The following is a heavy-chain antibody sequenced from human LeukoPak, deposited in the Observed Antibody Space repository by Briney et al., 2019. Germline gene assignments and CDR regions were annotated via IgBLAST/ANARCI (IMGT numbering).Heavy chain of an antibody. D-gene: IGHD2-21*02. V-gene: IGHV1-2*02. Sequence: ASVKVSCKASGYTFTGYYMHWVRQAPGQGLEWMGWINPNSGGTNYAQKFQGRVTMTRDTSISTAYMELSRLRSDDTAVYSCARGPPLGVVTVILACDYGGQGPLVTVPP. CDR3: ARGPPLGVVTVILACDY. CDR2: INPNSGGT. J-gene: IGHJ4*02. CDR1: GYTFTGYY.